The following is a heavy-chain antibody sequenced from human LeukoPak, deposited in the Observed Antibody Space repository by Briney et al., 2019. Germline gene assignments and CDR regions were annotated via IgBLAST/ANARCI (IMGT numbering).Heavy chain of an antibody. CDR2: INPSGGST. V-gene: IGHV1-46*01. J-gene: IGHJ4*02. CDR1: GYTFTSYY. CDR3: ARGGYYYDSSSPPVDY. D-gene: IGHD3-22*01. Sequence: ASVTVSCKASGYTFTSYYMHWVRQAPGQGLEWMGIINPSGGSTSYARKFQGRVTMTRDTSTSTVYMELSSLRSEDTAVYYCARGGYYYDSSSPPVDYWGQGTLVTVSS.